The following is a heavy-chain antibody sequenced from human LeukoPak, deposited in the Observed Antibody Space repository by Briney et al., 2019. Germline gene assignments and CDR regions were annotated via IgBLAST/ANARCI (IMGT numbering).Heavy chain of an antibody. J-gene: IGHJ5*02. CDR2: LYGSGST. V-gene: IGHV4-59*01. CDR3: ARTYSSSWYDWFDP. D-gene: IGHD6-13*01. Sequence: PSQTLSLTCTVSAGSISSDYWGWIRQPPGKGLEWIGYLYGSGSTKANPSLESRVTLSADTSKNQFSLKLSSVTAADTAVYYCARTYSSSWYDWFDPWGQGTLVTVSS. CDR1: AGSISSDY.